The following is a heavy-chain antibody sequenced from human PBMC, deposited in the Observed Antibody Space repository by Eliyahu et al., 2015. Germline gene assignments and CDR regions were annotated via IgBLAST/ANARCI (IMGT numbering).Heavy chain of an antibody. V-gene: IGHV4-59*08. J-gene: IGHJ6*02. CDR3: ARTKEGSGWPRVRYYGMDV. CDR2: IYYSGST. D-gene: IGHD6-19*01. CDR1: GGSISSYY. Sequence: QVQLQESGPGLVKPSETLSLTCTVXGGSISSYYWSWIRQPPGKGLGWIGYIYYSGSTNYNPSLKSRVTISVDTSKNQFSLKLSSVTAADTAVYYCARTKEGSGWPRVRYYGMDVWGQGTTVTVSS.